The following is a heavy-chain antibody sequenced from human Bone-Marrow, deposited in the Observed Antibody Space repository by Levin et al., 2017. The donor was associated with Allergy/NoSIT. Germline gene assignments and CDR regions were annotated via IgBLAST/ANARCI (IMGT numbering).Heavy chain of an antibody. Sequence: GGSLRLSCAASGFTFTGYWMHWVRQAPGKGLVWVSHINSDASSPSYADSVRGRSTISRDNAKNTLYLQMKNLRDEDTAVYYCARDRITMVRVVVTRSRAFDIWGQGLMVTVSS. D-gene: IGHD3-10*01. CDR2: INSDASSP. V-gene: IGHV3-74*01. CDR1: GFTFTGYW. J-gene: IGHJ3*02. CDR3: ARDRITMVRVVVTRSRAFDI.